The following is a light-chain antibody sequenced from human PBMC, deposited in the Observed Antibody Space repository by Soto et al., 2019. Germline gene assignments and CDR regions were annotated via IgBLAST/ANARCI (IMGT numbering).Light chain of an antibody. CDR3: QQYGSSPLT. Sequence: EIVMTQSPGTLSLSPGERATLSCRASQSGSSSYFAWYQQKPGQAPRLLIYGASSRATGIPDRFSGRGSGKDFTLTISRLEPEDFAVYYCQQYGSSPLTFGGGTKVEIK. J-gene: IGKJ4*01. CDR2: GAS. V-gene: IGKV3-20*01. CDR1: QSGSSSY.